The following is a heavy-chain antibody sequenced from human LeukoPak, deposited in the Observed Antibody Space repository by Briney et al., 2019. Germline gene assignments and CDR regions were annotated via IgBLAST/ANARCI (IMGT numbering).Heavy chain of an antibody. CDR1: GYTFTTYA. Sequence: GASVRLSCTASGYTFTTYALNWVRQAPGQGLEWMAWMNPNSSNTDYAEKFQGRVTMTRNNSISTAYMEMNSLTAEDTAVYYCARRIRGAPTDHWGQGTLVTVSS. V-gene: IGHV1-8*02. CDR2: MNPNSSNT. D-gene: IGHD3-10*01. CDR3: ARRIRGAPTDH. J-gene: IGHJ4*02.